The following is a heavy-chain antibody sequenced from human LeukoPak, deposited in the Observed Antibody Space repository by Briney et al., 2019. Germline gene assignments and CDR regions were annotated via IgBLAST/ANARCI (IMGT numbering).Heavy chain of an antibody. J-gene: IGHJ4*02. CDR1: GYSFTKYW. D-gene: IGHD2-15*01. CDR3: ARLQCSGGSCYIDY. Sequence: GESLQISCKGSGYSFTKYWIGWVRQMPGKGLEWMGIIYPGDSDTRYSPSFQGQITISADKSINTAYLQWSSLRASDTAMSYCARLQCSGGSCYIDYWGQGTLVTVSS. V-gene: IGHV5-51*01. CDR2: IYPGDSDT.